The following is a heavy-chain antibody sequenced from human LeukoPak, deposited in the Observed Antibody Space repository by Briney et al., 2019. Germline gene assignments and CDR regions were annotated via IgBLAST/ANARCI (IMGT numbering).Heavy chain of an antibody. J-gene: IGHJ4*02. CDR3: ARGGDIVVVPAAIPEY. Sequence: GGSLRLSCAASGFTFSNYWMHWVRQAPGKGLVWVSRINSDGSSTSYADSVKGRFTISRDNAKNTLYLQMNSPRAEDTAVYYCARGGDIVVVPAAIPEYWGQGTLVTVSS. V-gene: IGHV3-74*01. D-gene: IGHD2-2*01. CDR2: INSDGSST. CDR1: GFTFSNYW.